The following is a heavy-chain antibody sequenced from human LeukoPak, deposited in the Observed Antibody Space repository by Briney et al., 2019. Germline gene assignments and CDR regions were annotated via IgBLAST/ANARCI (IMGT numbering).Heavy chain of an antibody. V-gene: IGHV3-30*04. J-gene: IGHJ3*02. CDR2: ISYDGSNK. CDR3: ARDPYAWTAFDI. Sequence: PGGSLRLSCAASGFTFSSYAMHWVRQAPGKGLEWVAVISYDGSNKYYADSVKGRFTISRDNSKNTLYLQMNSLRAEDTAVYYCARDPYAWTAFDIWGQGTMVTVSS. CDR1: GFTFSSYA. D-gene: IGHD3/OR15-3a*01.